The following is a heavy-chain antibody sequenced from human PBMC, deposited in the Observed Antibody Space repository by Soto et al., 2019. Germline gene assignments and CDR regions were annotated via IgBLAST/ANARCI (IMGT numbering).Heavy chain of an antibody. CDR2: INHSGST. D-gene: IGHD1-26*01. CDR3: ARVSKSGSYEGTYYYYGMDV. J-gene: IGHJ6*02. V-gene: IGHV4-34*01. CDR1: GGSFRGYY. Sequence: SETLSLTCAVHGGSFRGYYWSWIRHPTGEGLELIWEINHSGSTNYNPSLKSRVTISVDTSKNQFSLKLSSVTAADMAVYYCARVSKSGSYEGTYYYYGMDVWGQGTTVT.